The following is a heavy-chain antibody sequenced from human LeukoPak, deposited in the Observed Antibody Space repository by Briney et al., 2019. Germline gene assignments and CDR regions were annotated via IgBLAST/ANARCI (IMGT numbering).Heavy chain of an antibody. V-gene: IGHV3-23*01. J-gene: IGHJ6*03. CDR2: ISNSGSDT. Sequence: GGSLRLSCAASGFTLNNYAMNWVRQAPGKGLEWVSSISNSGSDTYYADSVKGRFTISRDNSKNTVYLQMNSLTAEDTAVYYCAKGSYYYSNYYSYYMDVWGKGTTLTVSS. CDR3: AKGSYYYSNYYSYYMDV. CDR1: GFTLNNYA. D-gene: IGHD3-10*01.